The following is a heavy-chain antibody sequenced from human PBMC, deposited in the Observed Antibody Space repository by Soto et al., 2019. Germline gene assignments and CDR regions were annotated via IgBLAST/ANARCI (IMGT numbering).Heavy chain of an antibody. J-gene: IGHJ5*01. CDR3: ARVRQGCSANNCYFDP. CDR1: GGSVRAPDW. Sequence: SETLSLTCTLSGGSVRAPDWWNWVRQSPDKGLEWIAEVHISGHSNYNPSLRSRVSVSIDSSKNQFYLNLNSVTAADAAIYYCARVRQGCSANNCYFDPWGQGTQVTVSS. D-gene: IGHD1-1*01. V-gene: IGHV4-4*02. CDR2: VHISGHS.